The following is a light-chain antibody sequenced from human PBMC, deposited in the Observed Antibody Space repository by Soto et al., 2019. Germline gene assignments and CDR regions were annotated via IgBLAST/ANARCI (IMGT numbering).Light chain of an antibody. CDR2: EVR. CDR1: SSDINDYNY. V-gene: IGLV2-14*01. CDR3: SSYTTNNTPHYV. J-gene: IGLJ1*01. Sequence: QSALTQPASVSGSPGQSSTISCTGTSSDINDYNYVSWYQQHPGKAPKVLIFEVRNRPSGVSDRFSGSKSGTTASLTISGLQAEDEADYYCSSYTTNNTPHYVFGTGTKVTVL.